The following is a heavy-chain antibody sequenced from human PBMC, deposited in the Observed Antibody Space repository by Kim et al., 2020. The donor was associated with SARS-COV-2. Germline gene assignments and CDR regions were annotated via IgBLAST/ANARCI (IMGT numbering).Heavy chain of an antibody. CDR3: ARLDVPGGGFDY. J-gene: IGHJ4*02. D-gene: IGHD3-10*02. V-gene: IGHV5-51*01. Sequence: YRPAFQGQVTIPADKSISTAYLQWSSLKASDTAMYYCARLDVPGGGFDYWGQGTLVTVSS.